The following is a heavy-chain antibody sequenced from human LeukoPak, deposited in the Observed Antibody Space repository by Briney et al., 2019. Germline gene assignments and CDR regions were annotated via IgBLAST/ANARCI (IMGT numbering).Heavy chain of an antibody. V-gene: IGHV3-11*01. CDR3: ARDGSSYYYYYMDV. CDR2: FSSSGSTI. CDR1: GFTFSDYY. J-gene: IGHJ6*03. D-gene: IGHD6-19*01. Sequence: GGSLRLSCAASGFTFSDYYMSWIRQAPGKGLEWVSYFSSSGSTIYYADSVKGRFTISRDNAKNSLYLQMNSLRAEDTAVYYCARDGSSYYYYYMDVWGKGTTVTVSS.